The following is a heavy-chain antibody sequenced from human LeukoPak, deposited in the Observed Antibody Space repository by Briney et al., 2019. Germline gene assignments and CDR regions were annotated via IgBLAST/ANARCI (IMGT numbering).Heavy chain of an antibody. CDR3: ARAKFGLNAFDI. D-gene: IGHD3-10*01. Sequence: LGGSLRLSCAASGFTFSDYYMSWIRQAPGKGLEWVSYISTTSSNTNYADSVKGRFTISRDNAKNSLYLQMNSLRAEDTALYYCARAKFGLNAFDIWGQGTMVTVSS. CDR2: ISTTSSNT. V-gene: IGHV3-11*05. J-gene: IGHJ3*02. CDR1: GFTFSDYY.